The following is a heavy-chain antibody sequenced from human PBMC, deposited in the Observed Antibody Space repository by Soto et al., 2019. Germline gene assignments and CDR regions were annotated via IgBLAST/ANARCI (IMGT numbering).Heavy chain of an antibody. J-gene: IGHJ5*02. V-gene: IGHV3-23*01. CDR3: ANELRFLHP. CDR2: ISGSGGST. CDR1: GFTFISYA. Sequence: XVSLRLSCVASGFTFISYAMNWVRQAPGKGLEWVSAISGSGGSTYYADSVKGRFTISRDNSKTTLYLQMNSLRAEDTAVYYCANELRFLHPWGQGTLVSAPQ. D-gene: IGHD3-3*01.